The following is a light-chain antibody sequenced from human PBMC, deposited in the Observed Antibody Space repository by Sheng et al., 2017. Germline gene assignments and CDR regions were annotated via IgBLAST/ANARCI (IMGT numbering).Light chain of an antibody. CDR3: QQRSIWPPT. CDR1: QSISRY. Sequence: DIQMTQSPSSLSASVGDRVTISCRASQSISRYINWYQQNPGKVPKLLIYASSNLHTGVPSRFSGSGSGTDFTLTISSLEPEDFAVYYCQQRSIWPPTFGGGTDGGDQT. V-gene: IGKV1-39*01. CDR2: ASS. J-gene: IGKJ4*01.